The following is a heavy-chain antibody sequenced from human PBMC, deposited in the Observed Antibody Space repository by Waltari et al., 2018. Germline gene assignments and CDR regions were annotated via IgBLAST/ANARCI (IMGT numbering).Heavy chain of an antibody. CDR3: AKVGGIAAAEFQFDF. J-gene: IGHJ4*02. Sequence: EVPLLESGVGLVQPGGSLLSPWSPLGSTFIGFALCWVRQGPGKGLEWVSSIRGHGLTTFYADSVKGRFSIYRDNSKNTLYLQINGLRADDTAVYYCAKVGGIAAAEFQFDFWGRGTLVTVSS. V-gene: IGHV3-23*01. CDR2: IRGHGLTT. CDR1: GSTFIGFA. D-gene: IGHD6-13*01.